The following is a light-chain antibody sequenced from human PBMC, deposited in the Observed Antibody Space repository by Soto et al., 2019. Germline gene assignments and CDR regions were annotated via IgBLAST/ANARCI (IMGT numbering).Light chain of an antibody. CDR1: QSVSSY. CDR3: QQRANWPHT. J-gene: IGKJ2*01. CDR2: DAS. Sequence: EIVSTQSPATLSLSPGERATLSCRASQSVSSYLAWYQQKPGQAPRLLIYDASKRATGIPARLSGSGSGKDFTLTISSLEPEDSAVYYCQQRANWPHTFGQGTKLDIK. V-gene: IGKV3-11*01.